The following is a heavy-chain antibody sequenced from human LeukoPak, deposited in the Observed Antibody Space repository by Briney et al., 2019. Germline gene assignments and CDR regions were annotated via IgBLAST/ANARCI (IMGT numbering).Heavy chain of an antibody. CDR2: TYYRSKWYN. Sequence: SQTLSLTCAISGDSVSSYSAAWSWIRQSPSGGLEWLGRTYYRSKWYNDYAVSVKSRITINPDTSKNQFSLQLTSVTPEDTAVYYCARSGGHDAFDIWGQGTMVTVSS. D-gene: IGHD4-23*01. CDR1: GDSVSSYSAA. CDR3: ARSGGHDAFDI. V-gene: IGHV6-1*01. J-gene: IGHJ3*02.